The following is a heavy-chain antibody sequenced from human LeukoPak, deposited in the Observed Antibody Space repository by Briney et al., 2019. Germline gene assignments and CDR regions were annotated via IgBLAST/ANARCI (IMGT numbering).Heavy chain of an antibody. Sequence: ASVKVSCKASGYTFTGYYMHWVRQAPGQGLEWMGRIIPILDIANYAQKFQGRVTITADKSTSTAYMELSSLRSEDTGVYYCARGYGSGANWFDPWGQGTLVTVSS. V-gene: IGHV1-69*04. CDR2: IIPILDIA. J-gene: IGHJ5*02. CDR1: GYTFTGYY. D-gene: IGHD3-10*01. CDR3: ARGYGSGANWFDP.